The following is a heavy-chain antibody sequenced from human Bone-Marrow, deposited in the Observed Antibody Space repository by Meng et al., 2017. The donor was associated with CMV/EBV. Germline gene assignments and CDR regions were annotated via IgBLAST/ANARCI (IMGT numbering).Heavy chain of an antibody. D-gene: IGHD2-21*01. J-gene: IGHJ6*02. CDR1: GFSFSDYS. CDR2: ISSSISYI. CDR3: ARTYCGGVCYHYGMDV. V-gene: IGHV3-21*01. Sequence: GESLKISCVASGFSFSDYSMAWVRQAPGKGLEWVSSISSSISYIYYADSVKGRFTISRDNAKNSLYLQMNSLRAEDTAAYYCARTYCGGVCYHYGMDVWGQGTTVTVSS.